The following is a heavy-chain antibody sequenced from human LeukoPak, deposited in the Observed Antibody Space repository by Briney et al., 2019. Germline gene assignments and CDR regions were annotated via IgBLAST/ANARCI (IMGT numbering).Heavy chain of an antibody. CDR2: ISPSSSTI. Sequence: GGSLRLSCAASGFTFSSYGISWVRQAPGKGLEWVSYISPSSSTIYYADSVKGRFTISRDNAKNSLYLQISSLRDEDAALYYCAKDIFRFLEWPSTDWGQGTLVTVSS. D-gene: IGHD3-3*01. J-gene: IGHJ4*02. CDR1: GFTFSSYG. CDR3: AKDIFRFLEWPSTD. V-gene: IGHV3-48*02.